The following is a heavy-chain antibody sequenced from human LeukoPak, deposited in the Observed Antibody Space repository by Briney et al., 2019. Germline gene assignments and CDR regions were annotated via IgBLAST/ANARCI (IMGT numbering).Heavy chain of an antibody. CDR2: IYYSGST. V-gene: IGHV4-59*01. D-gene: IGHD3-16*02. J-gene: IGHJ4*02. CDR3: ARTPWGSYRHYYFDY. Sequence: SETLSLTCTVSGGSISSYYWSWIRQPPGKGLEWIGYIYYSGSTNYNPSLKSRVTISVDTSKNQFSLKLSSVTAADTAVYYCARTPWGSYRHYYFDYWAREPWSPSPQ. CDR1: GGSISSYY.